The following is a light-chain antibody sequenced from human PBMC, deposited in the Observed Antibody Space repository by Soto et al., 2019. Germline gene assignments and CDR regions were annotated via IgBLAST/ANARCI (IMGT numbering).Light chain of an antibody. CDR2: GAS. Sequence: EIVLTQSPGTLSLSPGERATLSCRASQSVSSSDLAWYQQKPGQAPRLLIYGASSRATGIPARFSGSGSGTEFTLTISSLQSEDFVTYYCQQSYSTPITFGQGRRPEN. CDR3: QQSYSTPIT. CDR1: QSVSSSD. J-gene: IGKJ5*01. V-gene: IGKV3-20*01.